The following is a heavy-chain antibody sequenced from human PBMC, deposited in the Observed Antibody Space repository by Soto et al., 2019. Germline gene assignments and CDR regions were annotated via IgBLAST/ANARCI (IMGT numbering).Heavy chain of an antibody. D-gene: IGHD2-15*01. CDR1: GFTFSSYT. CDR3: ARDATVGNWFDP. CDR2: ISSSNNYI. V-gene: IGHV3-21*01. Sequence: EMQLVESGGGLVKPGGSLRLSCAASGFTFSSYTLNWVRQAPGKGLEWVSSISSSNNYIYYADSVRGQFTISRDNAKNSLYLQMNSLRAEDTAIYYCARDATVGNWFDPWGQGTLVTVSS. J-gene: IGHJ5*02.